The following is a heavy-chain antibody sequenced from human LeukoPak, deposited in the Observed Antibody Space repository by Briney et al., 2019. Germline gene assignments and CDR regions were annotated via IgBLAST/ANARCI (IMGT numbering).Heavy chain of an antibody. D-gene: IGHD6-19*01. J-gene: IGHJ4*02. CDR2: IYYSGST. Sequence: SETLSLTCTVSGGSISSSRDYWGWIRQPPGKGLEWIGSIYYSGSTYYNPSLKSRVTISVDTSKDQFSLKLSSVTAADTAVYYCARHVEIAVAGPIDYWGQGTLVTVSS. CDR1: GGSISSSRDY. CDR3: ARHVEIAVAGPIDY. V-gene: IGHV4-39*01.